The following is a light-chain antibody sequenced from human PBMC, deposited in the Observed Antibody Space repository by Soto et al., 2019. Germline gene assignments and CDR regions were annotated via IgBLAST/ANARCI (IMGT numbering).Light chain of an antibody. CDR1: QSISSY. V-gene: IGKV1-39*01. CDR2: AAS. Sequence: DIQLTHYRSTLCGAVGDSSTRTWRSSQSISSYLNWYQQKPGKAPKLLIYAASSLQSGVPSRFSGSGSGTDFTLTISSLQPEDFATYYCQQSYSTPITFGQGTRLEVK. J-gene: IGKJ5*01. CDR3: QQSYSTPIT.